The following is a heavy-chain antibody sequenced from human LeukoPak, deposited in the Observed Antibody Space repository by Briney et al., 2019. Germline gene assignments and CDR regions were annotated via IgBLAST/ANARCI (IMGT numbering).Heavy chain of an antibody. D-gene: IGHD5-24*01. CDR2: INTNSGGT. Sequence: ASVKVSCKFSVHTFTGYYMHWVRQAPGQGLEWMGWINTNSGGTNYAQRLQGRVTMTTDTSTSTAYMELRSLRSDDTAVYYCARDLEMATIYFDYWGQGTLVTVSS. V-gene: IGHV1-2*02. CDR3: ARDLEMATIYFDY. CDR1: VHTFTGYY. J-gene: IGHJ4*02.